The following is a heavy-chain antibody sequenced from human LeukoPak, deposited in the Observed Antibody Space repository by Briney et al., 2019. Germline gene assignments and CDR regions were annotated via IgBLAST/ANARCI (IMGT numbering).Heavy chain of an antibody. J-gene: IGHJ4*02. Sequence: GGSLRLSCAASGFSFSSYTMSWVRQAPGKGLEWVSAISGSGGFTYYADFVKGRFTISRDNSKNTLFLQMNSLRAEDTAVYYCAREDSGNYYFDFWGQGTLVTVSS. CDR1: GFSFSSYT. D-gene: IGHD1-26*01. CDR3: AREDSGNYYFDF. CDR2: ISGSGGFT. V-gene: IGHV3-23*01.